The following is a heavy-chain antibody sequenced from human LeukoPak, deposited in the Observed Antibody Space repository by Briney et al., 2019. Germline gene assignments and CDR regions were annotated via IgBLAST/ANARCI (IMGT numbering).Heavy chain of an antibody. CDR1: GYTFTGYY. Sequence: ASVKVCCKASGYTFTGYYMHWVRQAPGQGLEWMGWINPNSGGTNYAQKFQGRVTMTRDTSISTAYMELSRLRSDDTAVYYCARGAVLRYFDWLPNYYMDVWGKGTTVTVSS. J-gene: IGHJ6*03. CDR2: INPNSGGT. D-gene: IGHD3-9*01. V-gene: IGHV1-2*02. CDR3: ARGAVLRYFDWLPNYYMDV.